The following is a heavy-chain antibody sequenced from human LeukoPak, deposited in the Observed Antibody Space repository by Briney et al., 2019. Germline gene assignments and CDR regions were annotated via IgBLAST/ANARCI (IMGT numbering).Heavy chain of an antibody. CDR2: IIPKGGGT. CDR3: ARVPRPRDPTSSAAHQPFDY. V-gene: IGHV1-2*02. D-gene: IGHD2-2*01. J-gene: IGHJ4*02. CDR1: GYTFTDCL. Sequence: ASVKVSCKASGYTFTDCLIHWVRQAPGQGPEWMGWIIPKGGGTKYAQKFQDRVTMTRDTSINTAYMELSGLRPDDTAVYYCARVPRPRDPTSSAAHQPFDYWGQGTLVIVSS.